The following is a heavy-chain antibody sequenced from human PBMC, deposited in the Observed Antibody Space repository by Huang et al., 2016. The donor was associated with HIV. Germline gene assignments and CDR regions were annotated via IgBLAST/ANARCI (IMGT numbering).Heavy chain of an antibody. D-gene: IGHD3-22*01. CDR1: GGTFSSYA. V-gene: IGHV1-69*13. J-gene: IGHJ4*02. CDR2: ISPICGTA. Sequence: QVQLVQSGAEVKKPGSSVKVSCKASGGTFSSYAISWVRQAPGQGLEWMGGISPICGTANYAQKFQGMVTITAEESTSTAYMELSSLRSEDTAVYYCARARGYYDSSVSYYFDYWGQGTLVTVSS. CDR3: ARARGYYDSSVSYYFDY.